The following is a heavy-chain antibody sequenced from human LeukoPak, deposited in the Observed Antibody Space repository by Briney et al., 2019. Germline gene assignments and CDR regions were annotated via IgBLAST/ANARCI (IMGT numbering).Heavy chain of an antibody. CDR2: VKPDESEK. V-gene: IGHV3-7*01. CDR1: GFTFRNYW. D-gene: IGHD4-23*01. J-gene: IGHJ4*02. Sequence: GGSLRLSCVTSGFTFRNYWMSWVRQAPGKGREGVANVKPDESEKYYGDSVKGRFTISRDNAKNSLYLQMHSLRVDDTAVYYCVTHEVTVITRSTFDYWGQGTLLTVSS. CDR3: VTHEVTVITRSTFDY.